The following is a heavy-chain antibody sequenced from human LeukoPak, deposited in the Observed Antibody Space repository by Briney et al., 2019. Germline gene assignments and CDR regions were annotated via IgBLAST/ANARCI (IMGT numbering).Heavy chain of an antibody. V-gene: IGHV1-46*01. CDR3: ARDYTRSGSYSPPGY. Sequence: ASVKVSCKASGYTFTSYYMHWVRQAPGQGLEWMGIINPSGGSTSYAQKFPGRVTMTRDTSTSTVYMELSSLRSEDTAVYYCARDYTRSGSYSPPGYWGQGTLVTVSS. J-gene: IGHJ4*02. CDR2: INPSGGST. CDR1: GYTFTSYY. D-gene: IGHD1-26*01.